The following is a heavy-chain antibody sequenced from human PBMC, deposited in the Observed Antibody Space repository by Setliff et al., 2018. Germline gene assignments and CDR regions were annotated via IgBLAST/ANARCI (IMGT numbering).Heavy chain of an antibody. J-gene: IGHJ6*03. CDR2: INTNTGNP. D-gene: IGHD3-16*02. V-gene: IGHV7-4-1*02. CDR3: ARASRFATIVWKGDYYMDV. CDR1: GYSFSTYA. Sequence: ASVKVSCKASGYSFSTYAMSWIRRAPGQGLEWMGWINTNTGNPSYAQGFTGRFVFSLDTSVSTAYLQISSLKPEDTAMHYCARASRFATIVWKGDYYMDVWGKGTTVTAP.